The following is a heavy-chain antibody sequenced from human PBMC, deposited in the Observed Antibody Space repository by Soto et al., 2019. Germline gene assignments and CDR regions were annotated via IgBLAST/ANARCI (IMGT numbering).Heavy chain of an antibody. CDR3: ARGAYNWNDYYAFDI. Sequence: QIFQGRVTITRDTSAGTAYMDLSGLRSEDTAVYYCARGAYNWNDYYAFDIWGQGTVVTVSS. V-gene: IGHV1-3*01. D-gene: IGHD1-1*01. J-gene: IGHJ3*02.